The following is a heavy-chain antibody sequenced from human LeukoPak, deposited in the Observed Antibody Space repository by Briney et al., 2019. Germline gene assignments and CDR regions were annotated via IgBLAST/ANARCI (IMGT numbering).Heavy chain of an antibody. D-gene: IGHD3-10*01. CDR2: ISYDGNNK. CDR1: GFTFSRNV. V-gene: IGHV3-30*01. J-gene: IGHJ6*03. CDR3: ARGGIPTGPYYHFYYMDV. Sequence: PGSSLRLSCAASGFTFSRNVMHWVRQAPGKGLEWVALISYDGNNKFYADSVKGRFTISRDNSRNTLYLQMNSLRGEDAAVYSCARGGIPTGPYYHFYYMDVWGKGTAVTVSS.